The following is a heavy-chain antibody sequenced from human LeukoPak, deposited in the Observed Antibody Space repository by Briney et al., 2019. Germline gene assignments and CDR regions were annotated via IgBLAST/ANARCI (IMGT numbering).Heavy chain of an antibody. V-gene: IGHV5-51*01. CDR1: GSSFTSYW. D-gene: IGHD3-3*01. Sequence: GASLKISCKGSGSSFTSYWIGWVRQMPGKGLEWMGIIYPGDSDTRYSPSFQGQVTISADKSISTAYLQWSSLKASDTAMYYCARQPLRFLEWLSTDYFDYWGQGTLVTVSS. CDR3: ARQPLRFLEWLSTDYFDY. CDR2: IYPGDSDT. J-gene: IGHJ4*02.